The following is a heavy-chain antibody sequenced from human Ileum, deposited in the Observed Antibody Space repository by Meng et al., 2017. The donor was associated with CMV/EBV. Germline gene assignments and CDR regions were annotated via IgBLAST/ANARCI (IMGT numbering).Heavy chain of an antibody. CDR3: ARDGAALWSVLYYFDY. V-gene: IGHV3-30-3*01. CDR1: GFTFGDYA. J-gene: IGHJ4*02. Sequence: GESLKISCTASGFTFGDYAMSWVRQAPGKGLEWVAVISYDGSNKYYADSVKGRFTISRDNSKNTLYLQMNSLRAEDTAVYYCARDGAALWSVLYYFDYWGQGTLVTVSS. D-gene: IGHD3-10*01. CDR2: ISYDGSNK.